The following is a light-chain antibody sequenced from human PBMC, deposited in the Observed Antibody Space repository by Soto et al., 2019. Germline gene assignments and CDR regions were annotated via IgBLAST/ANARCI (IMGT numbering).Light chain of an antibody. CDR3: AAWDDSLSGVV. J-gene: IGLJ2*01. Sequence: QSVLTQPPSASGTPGQRVTISCSGSSSNIGSNYVYWYQQLPGPAPKLLIYRNNQRPSGVPDRFSGSKSGTSASLAISGLGSEDEADYYCAAWDDSLSGVVFGGGTELTVL. CDR2: RNN. CDR1: SSNIGSNY. V-gene: IGLV1-47*01.